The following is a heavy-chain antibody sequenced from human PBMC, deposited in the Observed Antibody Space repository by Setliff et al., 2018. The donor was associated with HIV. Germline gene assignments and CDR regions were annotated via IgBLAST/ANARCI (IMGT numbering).Heavy chain of an antibody. CDR2: IFYSGST. J-gene: IGHJ5*02. V-gene: IGHV4-39*01. Sequence: PSETLSLTCTVSGGSISSDSYYWGWIRQPPGKGLEWIGSIFYSGSTDYNPSLKSRVTVSVDTSKNQISLKLSSVTADDTAIYYCTKHSRYYDGSGYSWGQGTLVTVSS. CDR3: TKHSRYYDGSGYS. CDR1: GGSISSDSYY. D-gene: IGHD3-22*01.